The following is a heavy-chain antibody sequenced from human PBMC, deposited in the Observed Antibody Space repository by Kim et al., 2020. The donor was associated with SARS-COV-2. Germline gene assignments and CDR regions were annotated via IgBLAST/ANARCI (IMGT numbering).Heavy chain of an antibody. CDR3: ARVNLDY. V-gene: IGHV3-30*03. CDR2: ERSNK. Sequence: ERSNKFYADSGKGRFTNSRENSKNTLYLQGNSLRAEDTAVYYCARVNLDYWGQGTLVTVSS. J-gene: IGHJ4*02.